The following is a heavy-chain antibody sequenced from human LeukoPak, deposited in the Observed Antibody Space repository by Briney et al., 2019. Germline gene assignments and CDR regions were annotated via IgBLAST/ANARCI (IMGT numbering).Heavy chain of an antibody. Sequence: ASVKVSCKASGYTFTGYYMHWVRQAPGQGLEWMGWINPNSGGTNYAQKVQGRVTMTRDTSISTAYMELSRLRSDDTAVYYCARDSITMVRGANNWFDPWGQGTLVTVSS. CDR2: INPNSGGT. CDR3: ARDSITMVRGANNWFDP. D-gene: IGHD3-10*01. J-gene: IGHJ5*02. CDR1: GYTFTGYY. V-gene: IGHV1-2*02.